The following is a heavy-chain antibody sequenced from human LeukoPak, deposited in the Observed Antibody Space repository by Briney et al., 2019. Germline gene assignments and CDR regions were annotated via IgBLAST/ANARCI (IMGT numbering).Heavy chain of an antibody. V-gene: IGHV4-59*01. J-gene: IGHJ3*02. CDR2: IYYSGST. CDR1: GGSISSYY. Sequence: SETLSLTCTVSGGSISSYYWSWIRQPPGMGLEWIGYIYYSGSTNYNPSLKSRVTISVDTSKNQFSLKLSSVTAADTAVYYCARSGYSYGKNAFDIWGQGTMVTVSS. CDR3: ARSGYSYGKNAFDI. D-gene: IGHD5-18*01.